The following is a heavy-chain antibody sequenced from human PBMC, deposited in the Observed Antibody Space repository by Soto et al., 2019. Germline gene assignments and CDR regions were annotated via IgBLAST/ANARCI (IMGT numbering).Heavy chain of an antibody. CDR2: IYYSGST. D-gene: IGHD3-3*02. Sequence: QLQLQESGPGLVKPSETLSLTCTVSGGSISSSSYYWGWIRQPPGKGLEWIGSIYYSGSTYYNPSLKGRVTISVDTSKNQFSLKLSSVTAADTAVYYCASPTIAFYNWFDPWGQGTLVTVSS. CDR3: ASPTIAFYNWFDP. V-gene: IGHV4-39*01. J-gene: IGHJ5*02. CDR1: GGSISSSSYY.